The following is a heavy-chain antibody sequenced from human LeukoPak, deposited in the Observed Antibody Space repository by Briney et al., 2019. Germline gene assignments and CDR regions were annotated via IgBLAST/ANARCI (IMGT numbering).Heavy chain of an antibody. CDR1: GFTFSSYA. CDR2: ISVSGGYT. V-gene: IGHV3-23*01. Sequence: PGGSLRLSCAASGFTFSSYAMSWVRQAPGKGLEWVSSISVSGGYTYYADSVKGRFTISRDNSKNTLYLQMNSLRAEDTAVYYCAKVLGSGTLGHFDYWGQGTLVTVSS. D-gene: IGHD3-10*01. J-gene: IGHJ4*02. CDR3: AKVLGSGTLGHFDY.